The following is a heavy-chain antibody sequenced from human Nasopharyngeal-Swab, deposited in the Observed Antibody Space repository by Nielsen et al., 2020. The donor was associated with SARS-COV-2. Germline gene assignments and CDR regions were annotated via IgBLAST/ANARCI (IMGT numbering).Heavy chain of an antibody. J-gene: IGHJ3*02. CDR3: TTVLYYYDSSGYPNDAFDI. V-gene: IGHV3-15*01. CDR2: IKSKTYVWTT. CDR1: GFTFSNAW. Sequence: GGSLRLSCAASGFTFSNAWMSWVRQAPGKVLEWVGRIKSKTYVWTTDYAAPVKCRFTISRDDSKNTLYLQMNSLKTEDTAVYYCTTVLYYYDSSGYPNDAFDIWGQGTMVTVSS. D-gene: IGHD3-22*01.